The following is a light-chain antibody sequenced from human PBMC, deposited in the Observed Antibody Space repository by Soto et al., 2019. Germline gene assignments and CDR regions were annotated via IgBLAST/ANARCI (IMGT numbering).Light chain of an antibody. CDR2: AAS. Sequence: IQLSQSASSLSASVGDRVTITCGASQGISSNLAWYQQKPGKVPKLLISAASTLQSGVPSRLSGSGSGTDFTLTISSLQPEDFATYYCQQFKSYPLTFGGGTKVDIK. J-gene: IGKJ4*01. CDR3: QQFKSYPLT. V-gene: IGKV1-9*01. CDR1: QGISSN.